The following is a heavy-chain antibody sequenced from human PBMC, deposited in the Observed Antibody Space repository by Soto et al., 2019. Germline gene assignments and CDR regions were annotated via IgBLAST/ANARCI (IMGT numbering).Heavy chain of an antibody. CDR3: ARDLHPGIAVAGTGY. D-gene: IGHD6-19*01. CDR2: IWYDGSNK. Sequence: GGSLRLCCAASGFTFSSYGMHWVRQAPGKGLEWVAVIWYDGSNKYYADSVKGRFTISRDNSKNTLYLQMNSLRAEDTAVYYCARDLHPGIAVAGTGYWGQGTLVTVSS. V-gene: IGHV3-33*01. J-gene: IGHJ4*02. CDR1: GFTFSSYG.